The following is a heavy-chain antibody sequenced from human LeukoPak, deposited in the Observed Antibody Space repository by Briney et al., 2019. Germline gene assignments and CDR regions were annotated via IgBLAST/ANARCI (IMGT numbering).Heavy chain of an antibody. CDR3: ARDISDDY. D-gene: IGHD1-26*01. CDR1: GFTFSSYT. CDR2: TSSSSTYM. J-gene: IGHJ4*02. V-gene: IGHV3-21*01. Sequence: PGGPLRLSCAASGFTFSSYTMNWVRQAPGRGLEWVSCTSSSSTYMLYADSAKGRFTISRDNAKNSLYLQMNSLRAEDTAVYYCARDISDDYWGQGTLVTVSS.